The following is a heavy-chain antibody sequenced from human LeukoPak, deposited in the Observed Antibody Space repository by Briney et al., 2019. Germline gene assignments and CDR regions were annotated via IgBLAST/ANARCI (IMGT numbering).Heavy chain of an antibody. CDR1: GFSLSTSGVG. V-gene: IGHV2-5*02. Sequence: ESGPTLVKPTQTLTLTCTFSGFSLSTSGVGVGWIRQPPVKALEWLALIYWDDDKRFSPSLKSRLTITKDNSKNQVALTMTNMDPVDRATYYCAHEGGSGSYSWGQGTLVTVSS. CDR2: IYWDDDK. D-gene: IGHD3-10*01. J-gene: IGHJ5*02. CDR3: AHEGGSGSYS.